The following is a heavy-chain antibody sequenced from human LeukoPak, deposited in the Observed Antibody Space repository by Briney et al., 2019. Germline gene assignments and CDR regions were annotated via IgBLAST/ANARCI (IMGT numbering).Heavy chain of an antibody. V-gene: IGHV4-39*07. D-gene: IGHD1-26*01. CDR3: ARSVIYGSLDY. J-gene: IGHJ4*02. CDR2: INHSGST. Sequence: SETLSLTCTVSGGSISSSNYFWGWIRQPPGKGLEWIGEINHSGSTNYNPSLKSRVTISVDTSKNQFSLKLSSVTAADTAVYYCARSVIYGSLDYWGQGTLVTVSS. CDR1: GGSISSSNYF.